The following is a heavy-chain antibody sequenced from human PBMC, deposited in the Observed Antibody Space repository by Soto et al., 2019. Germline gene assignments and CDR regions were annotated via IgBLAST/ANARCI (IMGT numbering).Heavy chain of an antibody. CDR2: ISGSGGST. J-gene: IGHJ6*02. Sequence: PGGSLRLSCAASGFTFSSYAMSWVRQAPGKGLEWVSAISGSGGSTYYADSVKGRFTISRDNSKNTLYLQMNSLRAEDTAVYYCAKHDIFTGYVPYYYYYGMDVWGQGTTVTVSS. CDR1: GFTFSSYA. V-gene: IGHV3-23*01. D-gene: IGHD3-9*01. CDR3: AKHDIFTGYVPYYYYYGMDV.